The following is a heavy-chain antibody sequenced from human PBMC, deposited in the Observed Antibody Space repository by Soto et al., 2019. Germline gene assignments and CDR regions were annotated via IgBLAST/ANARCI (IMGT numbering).Heavy chain of an antibody. D-gene: IGHD3-22*01. CDR2: ISAYNGNT. CDR1: GYTFTSYG. CDR3: ARQYYYDSSGYGGYYFDY. J-gene: IGHJ4*02. V-gene: IGHV1-18*01. Sequence: ASVKVSCKASGYTFTSYGISWVRQAPGQGLEWMGCISAYNGNTNYAQKLQGRVTMTTDTSTSTAYMELRSLRSDDTAVYYCARQYYYDSSGYGGYYFDYWGQGTLVTVSS.